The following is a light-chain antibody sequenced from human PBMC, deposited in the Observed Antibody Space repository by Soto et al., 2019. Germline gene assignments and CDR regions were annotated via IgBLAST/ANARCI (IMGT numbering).Light chain of an antibody. Sequence: DIQMTQSPSSLSASVGDRFTITCRASQNINSILNWYQQTSGKAPKLLIYGAASLQSGVPSRFSGSGSGTDFTLTISSLQPEDFATYYCQQSYSSPRTFGQGTKVDIK. CDR3: QQSYSSPRT. V-gene: IGKV1-39*01. CDR2: GAA. J-gene: IGKJ1*01. CDR1: QNINSI.